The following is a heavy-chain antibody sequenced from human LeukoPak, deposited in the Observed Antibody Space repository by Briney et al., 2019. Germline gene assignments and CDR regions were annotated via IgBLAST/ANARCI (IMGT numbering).Heavy chain of an antibody. Sequence: GGSLRLSCAASGFTFSSLAMSWVRQAPEKGLEWVSAISGSGADTYYTDSVRGRFTISRDNSKNTLFLQMNSLRAEDTAIYYCAKDQKWTDHGGFHFWGPGTLVTVSS. J-gene: IGHJ4*02. CDR2: ISGSGADT. V-gene: IGHV3-23*01. D-gene: IGHD3/OR15-3a*01. CDR3: AKDQKWTDHGGFHF. CDR1: GFTFSSLA.